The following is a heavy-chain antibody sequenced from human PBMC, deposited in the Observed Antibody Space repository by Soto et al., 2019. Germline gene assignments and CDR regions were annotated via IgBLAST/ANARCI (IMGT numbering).Heavy chain of an antibody. J-gene: IGHJ4*02. D-gene: IGHD1-26*01. CDR2: ISYDGSNT. CDR3: AKEGGLSGSYYISSSYYFDY. CDR1: GFTFSSYG. V-gene: IGHV3-30*18. Sequence: QVQLVESGGGVVQPGRSLRLSCAASGFTFSSYGMHWVRQAPGKGLEWVAIISYDGSNTYYADSVKGRFTISRDNSKNTLYLQMNRLRAEDTSVYYCAKEGGLSGSYYISSSYYFDYWGQGPRVTVSS.